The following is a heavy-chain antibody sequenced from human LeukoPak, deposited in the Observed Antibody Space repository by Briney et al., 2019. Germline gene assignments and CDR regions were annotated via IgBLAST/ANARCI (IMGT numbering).Heavy chain of an antibody. V-gene: IGHV1-2*02. CDR2: INPNSGGT. CDR1: GYTFTGYY. D-gene: IGHD3-3*01. Sequence: GASVKVSCKASGYTFTGYYMHWVRQAPGQGLEWMGWINPNSGGTNYAQKFQGRVTMTRDTSISTAYMELSRLRSDDTAVYYCARNPRVSRFSFDYWGQGTLVTVSS. J-gene: IGHJ4*02. CDR3: ARNPRVSRFSFDY.